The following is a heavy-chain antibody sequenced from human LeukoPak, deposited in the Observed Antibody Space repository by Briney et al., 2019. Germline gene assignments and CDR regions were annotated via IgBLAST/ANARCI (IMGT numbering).Heavy chain of an antibody. CDR1: GFTFSSYG. CDR2: ISYDGSNK. V-gene: IGHV3-30*18. J-gene: IGHJ6*02. D-gene: IGHD2/OR15-2a*01. CDR3: AKDPKLFYYYYGMDV. Sequence: GGSLRLSCAASGFTFSSYGMHWVRRAPGKGLEWVAVISYDGSNKYYADSVKGRFTISRDNSKNTLYLQMNSLRAEDTAVYYCAKDPKLFYYYYGMDVWGQGTTVTVSS.